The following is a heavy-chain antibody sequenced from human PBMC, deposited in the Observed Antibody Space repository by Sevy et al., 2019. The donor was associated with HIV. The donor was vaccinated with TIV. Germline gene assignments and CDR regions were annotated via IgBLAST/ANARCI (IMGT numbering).Heavy chain of an antibody. CDR2: NRSKPYNGTT. V-gene: IGHV3-49*03. CDR1: GFNFGYYA. Sequence: GGSLRLSCTASGFNFGYYAMSWFRQAPGKGLEWVGFNRSKPYNGTTKYAASVKGRFTISRDDSKSIAYLQMNSLKTEDTAVYYCSRGRDDYDSNSLDYWGQGTLVTVSS. J-gene: IGHJ4*02. CDR3: SRGRDDYDSNSLDY. D-gene: IGHD3-22*01.